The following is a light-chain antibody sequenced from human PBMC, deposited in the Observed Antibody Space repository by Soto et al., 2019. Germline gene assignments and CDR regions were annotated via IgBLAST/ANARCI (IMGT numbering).Light chain of an antibody. CDR1: QSVSSS. CDR3: QQFNNYIP. J-gene: IGKJ5*01. CDR2: GAS. V-gene: IGKV3-15*01. Sequence: EIVMTQAPATLSVAPGERATLSCRASQSVSSSLAWYQQKPGQAPRLLIYGASTRATGFPARFSGSGSGTEFTLALRSLQPEDFATSYCQQFNNYIPFGQGTRLEIK.